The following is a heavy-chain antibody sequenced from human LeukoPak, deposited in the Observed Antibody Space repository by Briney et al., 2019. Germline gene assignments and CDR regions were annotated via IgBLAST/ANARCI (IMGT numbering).Heavy chain of an antibody. D-gene: IGHD2-8*01. V-gene: IGHV1-46*01. CDR1: GYNFISYY. CDR3: AREDVVLVDAVRYYYYGMDV. Sequence: WASVKVSCKASGYNFISYYMHWVRQAPGQGLEWMGIINPNGGSTSYAQKFQDRATMTRDTSTSTVYMELSSLKSEDTAVYYCAREDVVLVDAVRYYYYGMDVWGQGTTVTVSS. CDR2: INPNGGST. J-gene: IGHJ6*02.